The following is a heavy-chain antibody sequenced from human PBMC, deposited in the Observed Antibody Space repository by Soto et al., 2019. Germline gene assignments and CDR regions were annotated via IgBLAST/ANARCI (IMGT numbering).Heavy chain of an antibody. Sequence: GGSLRLSCAASGFTFSSYAMSWVRQAPGKGLEWVSAISGSGGSTYYADSVKGRFTISRDNSKNTLYLQMNSLRAEDTAVYYCAKPRPANYYDSSGYYYGDHYYFDYWGQGTLVTVSS. CDR2: ISGSGGST. V-gene: IGHV3-23*01. CDR3: AKPRPANYYDSSGYYYGDHYYFDY. J-gene: IGHJ4*02. D-gene: IGHD3-22*01. CDR1: GFTFSSYA.